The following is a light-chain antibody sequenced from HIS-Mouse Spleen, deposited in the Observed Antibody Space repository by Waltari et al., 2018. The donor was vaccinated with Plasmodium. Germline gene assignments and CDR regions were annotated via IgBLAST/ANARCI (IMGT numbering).Light chain of an antibody. J-gene: IGLJ2*01. CDR3: RSYTSSSTLV. V-gene: IGLV2-14*01. CDR1: SSGVGGYNY. Sequence: QSALTQPASVSGSPGQSSTMSCTGTSSGVGGYNYVPCYQQPPGKAPKRMIYEVRNRPSGFSNRFSGSNSGNTASLTISGLQAEDEADYYCRSYTSSSTLVFGGGTKLTVL. CDR2: EVR.